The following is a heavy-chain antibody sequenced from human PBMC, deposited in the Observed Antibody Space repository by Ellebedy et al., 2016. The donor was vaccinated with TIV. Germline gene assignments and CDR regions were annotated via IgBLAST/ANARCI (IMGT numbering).Heavy chain of an antibody. Sequence: GESLKISCAASGFAINSNYMSWVRQAPGKGLEWVSTIYTNGSTYYADSVRGRFTISRDTSKNTLYLQINDLRAEGPAVYFCASETFMDVDLEVWGVFHIWGQGTMVAVSS. CDR2: IYTNGST. D-gene: IGHD5-12*01. CDR1: GFAINSNY. V-gene: IGHV3-66*01. J-gene: IGHJ3*02. CDR3: ASETFMDVDLEVWGVFHI.